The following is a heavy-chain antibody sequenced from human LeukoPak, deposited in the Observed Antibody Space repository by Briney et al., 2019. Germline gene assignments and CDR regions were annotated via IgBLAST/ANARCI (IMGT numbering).Heavy chain of an antibody. CDR1: GFTFSSYA. D-gene: IGHD6-13*01. Sequence: PGGSLRLSCSASGFTFSSYAMHWVRQAPGKGLEYVSAFSSNGGSTYYVDSVKGRFTISRDTSKNTLYLQMSSLRAEDTAVYYCVKEDSSSWYGNWFDPWGQGTLVTVSS. CDR3: VKEDSSSWYGNWFDP. J-gene: IGHJ5*02. V-gene: IGHV3-64D*06. CDR2: FSSNGGST.